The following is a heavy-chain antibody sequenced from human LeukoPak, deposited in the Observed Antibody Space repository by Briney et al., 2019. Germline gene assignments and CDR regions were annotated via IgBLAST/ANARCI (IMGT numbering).Heavy chain of an antibody. CDR3: ARSLPPPYSSSSVAPRYYYYYYMDV. CDR1: GGSISSSSYD. Sequence: PAETLSLTCTVSGGSISSSSYDSGWLRQPPGKGLEWFGEINHSGSINYHPSLKCRVTISVDTSKNQFSLKLSSVTAADTAVYYCARSLPPPYSSSSVAPRYYYYYYMDVWGKGTTVTVSS. CDR2: INHSGSI. J-gene: IGHJ6*03. D-gene: IGHD6-6*01. V-gene: IGHV4-39*07.